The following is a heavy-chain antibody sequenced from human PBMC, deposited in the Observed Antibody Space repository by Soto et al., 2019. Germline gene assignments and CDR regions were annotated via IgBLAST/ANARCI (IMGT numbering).Heavy chain of an antibody. J-gene: IGHJ5*02. V-gene: IGHV3-73*02. CDR3: IRLRYSRSSWLDP. CDR1: GFTFSDSI. Sequence: EVQLVESGGGLVQPGGSLKLSCAASGFTFSDSIIHWVRQASGKGLEWVGRIRTKADSYATAYGASVKGRFTISRDDSENTAYLQMNSLKTEDTAVYHCIRLRYSRSSWLDPWGQGTLVTVSS. D-gene: IGHD6-6*01. CDR2: IRTKADSYAT.